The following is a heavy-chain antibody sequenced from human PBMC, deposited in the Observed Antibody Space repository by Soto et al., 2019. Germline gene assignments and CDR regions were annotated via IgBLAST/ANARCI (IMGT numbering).Heavy chain of an antibody. CDR2: ISYDGSNK. Sequence: GGSLRLSCAASGFTFSSYGMHWVRQAPGKGLEWVAVISYDGSNKYYADSVKGRFTISRDNSKNTLYLQMNSLRAEDTAVYYCAKDEPASGSYDYWGQGPLVTVSS. V-gene: IGHV3-30*18. J-gene: IGHJ4*02. CDR3: AKDEPASGSYDY. D-gene: IGHD1-26*01. CDR1: GFTFSSYG.